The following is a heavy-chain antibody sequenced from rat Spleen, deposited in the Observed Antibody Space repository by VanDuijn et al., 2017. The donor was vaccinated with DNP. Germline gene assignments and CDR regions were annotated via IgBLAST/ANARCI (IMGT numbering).Heavy chain of an antibody. CDR1: GFSFSDYY. CDR3: ARSGRYYAMDA. J-gene: IGHJ4*01. CDR2: IGTSGGNT. D-gene: IGHD1-4*01. Sequence: EVQLVESGGGLVQPGRSLKLSCAASGFSFSDYYMAWVRQAPAGGLEWVASIGTSGGNTYYPDSVKGRFTISRDNAKNTLYLQMNSLRSEDTATYYCARSGRYYAMDAWGQGTSVTVSS. V-gene: IGHV5S23*01.